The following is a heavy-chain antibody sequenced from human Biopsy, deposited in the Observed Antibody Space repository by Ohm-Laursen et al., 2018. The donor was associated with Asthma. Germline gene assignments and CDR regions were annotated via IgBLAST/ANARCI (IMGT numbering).Heavy chain of an antibody. V-gene: IGHV3-7*01. CDR3: ARTFHFWSPYHAEHYQL. CDR2: IKHDGSEK. J-gene: IGHJ1*01. CDR1: GFTFGDYW. D-gene: IGHD3-3*02. Sequence: SLRLSRAASGFTFGDYWMSWVRQVPGKGLEWAANIKHDGSEKNHVDSLKGRFTISRDNAKNSLYLQMNSLRAEDTAVYYCARTFHFWSPYHAEHYQLWGQGTLVTVSS.